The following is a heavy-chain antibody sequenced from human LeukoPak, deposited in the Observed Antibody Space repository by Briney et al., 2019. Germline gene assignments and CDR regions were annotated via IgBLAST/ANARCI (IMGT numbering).Heavy chain of an antibody. Sequence: PGRSLRLSCAASGFTFSSYGMHWVRQAPGKGLEWVAVISYDGSNKYYADSVKGRFTISRDNSKNTLYLQMNSLRAEDTAVYYCAKLPSSGLPPPDYWGQGTLATVSS. V-gene: IGHV3-30*18. CDR2: ISYDGSNK. D-gene: IGHD3-22*01. CDR3: AKLPSSGLPPPDY. CDR1: GFTFSSYG. J-gene: IGHJ4*02.